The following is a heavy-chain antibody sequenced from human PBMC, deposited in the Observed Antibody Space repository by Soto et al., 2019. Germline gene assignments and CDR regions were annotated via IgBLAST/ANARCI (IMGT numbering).Heavy chain of an antibody. D-gene: IGHD2-2*01. J-gene: IGHJ3*02. CDR3: VRYCSSTSCSRVNAFDI. CDR2: IRSKANSYAT. CDR1: GFTFSGSA. V-gene: IGHV3-73*01. Sequence: GGSLRLSCAASGFTFSGSAMHWVRQASGKGLEWVGRIRSKANSYATAYAASVKGRFTISRDDSKNTAYLQMNSLKTEDTAVYYCVRYCSSTSCSRVNAFDIWGQGTMVTVS.